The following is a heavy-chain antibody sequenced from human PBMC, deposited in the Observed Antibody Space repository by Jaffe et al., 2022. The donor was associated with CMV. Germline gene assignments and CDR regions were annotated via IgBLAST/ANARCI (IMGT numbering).Heavy chain of an antibody. J-gene: IGHJ6*02. CDR2: IWYDGSNK. CDR3: ARDGCTNGVCYSGYTRWGYYYYGMDV. Sequence: QVQLVESGGGVVQPGRSLRLSCAASGFTFSSYGMHWVRQAPGKGLEWVAVIWYDGSNKYYADSVKGRFTISRDNSKNTLYLQMNSLRAEDTAVYYCARDGCTNGVCYSGYTRWGYYYYGMDVWGQGTTVTVSS. D-gene: IGHD2-8*01. CDR1: GFTFSSYG. V-gene: IGHV3-33*01.